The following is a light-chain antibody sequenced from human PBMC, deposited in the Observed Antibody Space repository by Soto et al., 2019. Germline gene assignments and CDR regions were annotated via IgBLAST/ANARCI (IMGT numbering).Light chain of an antibody. V-gene: IGLV2-23*01. CDR1: SSDVGTYNL. CDR3: CSYAPSCTLL. CDR2: EGN. Sequence: QSALTQPASVSGSPGESITTSCTGTSSDVGTYNLVTWYQQHPGRVPKLILYEGNKRPSGVSSRFSASKSGNTASLTISGLQAEDEADYFCCSYAPSCTLLFGGGTKVTVL. J-gene: IGLJ2*01.